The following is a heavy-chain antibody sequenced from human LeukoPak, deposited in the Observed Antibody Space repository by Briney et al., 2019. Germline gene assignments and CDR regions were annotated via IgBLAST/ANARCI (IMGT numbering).Heavy chain of an antibody. CDR3: AKDLANSWTTDY. CDR1: GFTFNTFS. CDR2: ISHSGSEK. Sequence: GGSLRLSCAASGFTFNTFSMYWVRQAPGKGLEWVALISHSGSEKYYADSVEGRFTIPRDNSRNTLYLQMNSLSVEDTAFYYCAKDLANSWTTDYWGQGTLVTVSS. J-gene: IGHJ4*02. D-gene: IGHD1-1*01. V-gene: IGHV3-30-3*01.